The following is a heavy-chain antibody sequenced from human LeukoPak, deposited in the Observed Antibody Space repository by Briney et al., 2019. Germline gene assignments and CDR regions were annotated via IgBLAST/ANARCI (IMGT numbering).Heavy chain of an antibody. Sequence: PGGSLRLSCAASGFTFSNAWMSWVRQAPGKGLEWVGRIKSKTDGGTTDYAASVKGRFTISRDDSKNTLYLQMNSLKTEDTAVYYCITFSTMIVVVDNWGQGTLVTVSS. CDR1: GFTFSNAW. CDR2: IKSKTDGGTT. V-gene: IGHV3-15*01. CDR3: ITFSTMIVVVDN. J-gene: IGHJ4*02. D-gene: IGHD3-22*01.